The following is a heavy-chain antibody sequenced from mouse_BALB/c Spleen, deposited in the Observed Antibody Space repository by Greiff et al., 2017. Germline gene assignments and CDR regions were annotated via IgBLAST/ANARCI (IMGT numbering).Heavy chain of an antibody. CDR1: GFTFSSYA. CDR3: ARAYYRYDWYFDV. J-gene: IGHJ1*01. CDR2: ISSGGSYT. Sequence: EVKVVESGGGLVKPGGSLKLSCAASGFTFSSYAMSWVRQSPEKRLEWVAEISSGGSYTYYPDTVTGRFTISRDNAKNTLYLEMSSLRSEDTAMYYCARAYYRYDWYFDVWGAGTTVTVSS. D-gene: IGHD2-14*01. V-gene: IGHV5-9-4*01.